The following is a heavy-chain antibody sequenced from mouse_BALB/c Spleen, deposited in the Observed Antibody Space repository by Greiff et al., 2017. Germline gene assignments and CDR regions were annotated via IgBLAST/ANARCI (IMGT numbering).Heavy chain of an antibody. CDR1: GYSITSDYA. D-gene: IGHD3-2*01. CDR3: ARWGQLAY. V-gene: IGHV3-2*02. Sequence: EVHLVESGPGLVKPSQSLSLTCTVTGYSITSDYAWNWIRQFPGNKLEWMGYISYSGSTSYNPSLKSRISITRDTSKNQFFLQLNSVTTEDTATYYCARWGQLAYWGQGTSVTVSS. CDR2: ISYSGST. J-gene: IGHJ4*01.